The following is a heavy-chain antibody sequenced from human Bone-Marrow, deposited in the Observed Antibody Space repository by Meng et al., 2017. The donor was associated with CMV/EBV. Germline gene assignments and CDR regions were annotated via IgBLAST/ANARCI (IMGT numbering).Heavy chain of an antibody. J-gene: IGHJ4*02. Sequence: GESLKISCAASGFTFSTYAMHWVRQAPGKGLEWVAVMSLDGSDKYYADSVKGRFTISRDNSKNTLYLQMITLRAEDTAVYYCVRDFRKLRYLDYWGQGTLVTVSS. CDR2: MSLDGSDK. CDR3: VRDFRKLRYLDY. V-gene: IGHV3-30-3*01. CDR1: GFTFSTYA. D-gene: IGHD3-9*01.